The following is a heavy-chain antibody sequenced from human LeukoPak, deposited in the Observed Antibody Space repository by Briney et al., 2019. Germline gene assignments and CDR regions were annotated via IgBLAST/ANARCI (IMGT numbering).Heavy chain of an antibody. CDR3: AREYCSSTSCYEFWFDP. CDR1: GYSISSGYY. J-gene: IGHJ5*02. D-gene: IGHD2-2*01. CDR2: IYHSGST. Sequence: PSETLSLTRTVSGYSISSGYYWGWIRQPPGKGLEWIGSIYHSGSTNYNPSLKSRVTISVDTSKNQFSLKLSSVTAADTAVYYCAREYCSSTSCYEFWFDPWGQGTLVTVSS. V-gene: IGHV4-38-2*02.